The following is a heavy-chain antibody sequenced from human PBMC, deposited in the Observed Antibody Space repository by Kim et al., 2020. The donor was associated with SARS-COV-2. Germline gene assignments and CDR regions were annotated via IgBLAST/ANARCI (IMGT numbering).Heavy chain of an antibody. CDR3: ARQNYRNSRGSWD. J-gene: IGHJ4*02. D-gene: IGHD6-19*01. CDR2: IFNNANS. Sequence: SETLSLTCTVSGDSISGFYWNWIRQFPGKRLEWIGYIFNNANSNFNPSLKSRVSMSVDTSENQISLKLTSVTAADTAVYYCARQNYRNSRGSWDWGQGTLVTVSS. CDR1: GDSISGFY. V-gene: IGHV4-59*08.